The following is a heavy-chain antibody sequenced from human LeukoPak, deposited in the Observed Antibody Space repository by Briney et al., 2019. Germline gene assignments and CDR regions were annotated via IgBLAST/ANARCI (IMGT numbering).Heavy chain of an antibody. J-gene: IGHJ4*02. D-gene: IGHD6-13*01. Sequence: PGGSLRLSCAASGFTFSSYWTSWVRQAPGKGLEWVANIKQDGSEKYYVDSVKGRFTISRDNAKNSLYLQMNSLRAEDTAVYYCARRGIVSSSWFDYWGQGTLVTVSS. V-gene: IGHV3-7*01. CDR2: IKQDGSEK. CDR1: GFTFSSYW. CDR3: ARRGIVSSSWFDY.